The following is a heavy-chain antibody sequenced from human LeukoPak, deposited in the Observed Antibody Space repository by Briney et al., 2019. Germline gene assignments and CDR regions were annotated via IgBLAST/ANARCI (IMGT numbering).Heavy chain of an antibody. D-gene: IGHD7-27*01. CDR2: ISGSGDNT. Sequence: GGSLRLSCAAPGFTFSSYAMSWVRQAPGKGLEWVSVISGSGDNTYYADSVKGRFTISRDNSKNTLYLQMNSLRAEDTAVYYCAKDILGNDAFDIWGQGTMVTVSS. CDR3: AKDILGNDAFDI. V-gene: IGHV3-23*01. CDR1: GFTFSSYA. J-gene: IGHJ3*02.